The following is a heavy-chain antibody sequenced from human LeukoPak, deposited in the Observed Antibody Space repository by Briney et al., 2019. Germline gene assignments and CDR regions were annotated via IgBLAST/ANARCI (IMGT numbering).Heavy chain of an antibody. CDR2: IYHSGST. CDR1: GYSISSGYY. Sequence: SETLSLTCTVSGYSISSGYYWGWIRQPPGKGLEWIGSIYHSGSTYYNPSLKSRVTISVDTSKNQFSLKLSSVTAADTAVYYCARHGLSDYWGQGTLVTVSS. CDR3: ARHGLSDY. D-gene: IGHD3/OR15-3a*01. V-gene: IGHV4-38-2*02. J-gene: IGHJ4*02.